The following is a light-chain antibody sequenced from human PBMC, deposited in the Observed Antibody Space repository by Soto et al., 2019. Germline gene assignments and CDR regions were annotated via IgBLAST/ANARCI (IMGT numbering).Light chain of an antibody. CDR2: GAS. J-gene: IGKJ4*01. V-gene: IGKV3-15*01. CDR1: ERINQN. Sequence: ETVMTQSPATLSVSPGEGATLSCRATERINQNLAWYQQKPGQAPRLLIHGASYRATGIPDRFSGRGSGTEFTLAIRRLQSEDFAFCYCQQYNTRPLTFGGGNKVEIK. CDR3: QQYNTRPLT.